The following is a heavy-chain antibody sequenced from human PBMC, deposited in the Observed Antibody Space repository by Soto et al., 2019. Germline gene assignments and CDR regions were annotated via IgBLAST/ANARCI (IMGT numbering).Heavy chain of an antibody. V-gene: IGHV1-69*08. Sequence: QVQLVQSGAEVKKPGSPMKVSCKASGRLFISYSISWVRQAPGQGLEWMGRIIPTIGLANYAQKFQGRVTITADKSTSTAFMDLSSLGPEDTATYYCARDRCSSTSCARGNWYFDLWGRGTLVTVSS. CDR2: IIPTIGLA. CDR3: ARDRCSSTSCARGNWYFDL. D-gene: IGHD2-2*01. J-gene: IGHJ2*01. CDR1: GRLFISYS.